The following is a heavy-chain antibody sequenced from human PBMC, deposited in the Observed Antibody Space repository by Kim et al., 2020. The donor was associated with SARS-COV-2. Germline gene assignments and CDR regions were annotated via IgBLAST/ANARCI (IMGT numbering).Heavy chain of an antibody. CDR3: AKHFGSSGSEFQH. D-gene: IGHD3-22*01. Sequence: GVSLRLSCAASGFTFAAYAMSWVRQAPGKGLQWVSGISGSDESTFHADSVKGRFIISRDNSKNTLHLQMNSLRVEDTAVYYCAKHFGSSGSEFQHWGQGTLVTVSS. J-gene: IGHJ1*01. V-gene: IGHV3-23*01. CDR1: GFTFAAYA. CDR2: ISGSDEST.